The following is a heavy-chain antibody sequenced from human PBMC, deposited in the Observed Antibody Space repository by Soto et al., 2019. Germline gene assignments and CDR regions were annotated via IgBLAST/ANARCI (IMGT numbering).Heavy chain of an antibody. CDR3: ARGHYLDY. V-gene: IGHV3-23*01. J-gene: IGHJ4*02. D-gene: IGHD3-16*01. CDR1: GFIFNNYA. Sequence: VVSLRLPCAASGFIFNNYAISWVRQAPRKGLEWVSLISASGTNTYYADSVKGRFTISRDSSRNTLYLQMNSLRAEDTAVYYCARGHYLDYWGQGTPVTVSS. CDR2: ISASGTNT.